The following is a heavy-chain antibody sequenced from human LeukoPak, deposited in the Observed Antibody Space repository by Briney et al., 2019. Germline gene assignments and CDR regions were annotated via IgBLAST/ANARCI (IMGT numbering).Heavy chain of an antibody. D-gene: IGHD3-16*01. V-gene: IGHV3-23*01. CDR1: GFTFSSYA. CDR2: ISGSGGST. CDR3: AKWRRLITFLRSQPYYFDY. Sequence: QPGGSLRLSCAASGFTFSSYAMSWVRQAPGKGLEWVSAISGSGGSTYYADSVKGRFTISRDNSKNTLYLQMNSLRAEDTAVYYCAKWRRLITFLRSQPYYFDYWGQGTLVTVSS. J-gene: IGHJ4*02.